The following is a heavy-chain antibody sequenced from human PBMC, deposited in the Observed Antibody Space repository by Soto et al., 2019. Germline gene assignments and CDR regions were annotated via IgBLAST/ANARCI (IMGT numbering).Heavy chain of an antibody. Sequence: PGGSLRLSCAASGFTFSSYWMSWVRQAPGKGLEWVANIKQDGSEKYYVDSVKGRFTISRDNAKNSLYLQMNSLRAEDTAVYYCARDRFNQLYYYYMDVWGKGTTVTVSS. V-gene: IGHV3-7*01. CDR1: GFTFSSYW. J-gene: IGHJ6*03. CDR3: ARDRFNQLYYYYMDV. CDR2: IKQDGSEK.